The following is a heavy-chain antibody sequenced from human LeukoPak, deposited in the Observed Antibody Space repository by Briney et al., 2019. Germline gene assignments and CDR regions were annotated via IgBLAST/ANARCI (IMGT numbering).Heavy chain of an antibody. J-gene: IGHJ6*03. Sequence: GGSLRLSCAASGFILSSNTMNWVRQAPGKGLEWVSSISSSSSYIYYADSVKGRFTISRDNAKNSLFLQMNSLRAEDTAVYYCARDPYSGNYGDYYYYYMDVWGKGTTVTISS. CDR3: ARDPYSGNYGDYYYYYMDV. CDR1: GFILSSNT. D-gene: IGHD1-26*01. CDR2: ISSSSSYI. V-gene: IGHV3-21*01.